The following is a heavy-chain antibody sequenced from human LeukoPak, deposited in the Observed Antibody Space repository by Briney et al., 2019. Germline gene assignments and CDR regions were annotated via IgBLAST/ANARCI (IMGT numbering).Heavy chain of an antibody. J-gene: IGHJ1*01. D-gene: IGHD2-15*01. CDR1: GYTFTSYD. CDR3: ARARYCSGGSYYRRAEYFQH. V-gene: IGHV1-8*01. CDR2: MNPNSGNT. Sequence: GASVKVSCKASGYTFTSYDINWVRQATGRGLEWMGWMNPNSGNTGYAQKFQGRVTMTRNTSISTAYMELSSLRSEDTAVYYCARARYCSGGSYYRRAEYFQHWGQGTLVTVSS.